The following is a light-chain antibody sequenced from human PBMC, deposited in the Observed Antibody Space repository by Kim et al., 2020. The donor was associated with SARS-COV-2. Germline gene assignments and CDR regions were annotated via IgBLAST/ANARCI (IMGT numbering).Light chain of an antibody. CDR1: SVSIASNY. CDR3: QSYDSSSWV. Sequence: GKTVTISCTRSSVSIASNYVQWYQQRPGSAPTTVIYEDNQRPSGVPDRFSGSIDSSSNSASLTISGLKTEDEADYYCQSYDSSSWVFGGGTQLTVL. J-gene: IGLJ3*02. CDR2: EDN. V-gene: IGLV6-57*03.